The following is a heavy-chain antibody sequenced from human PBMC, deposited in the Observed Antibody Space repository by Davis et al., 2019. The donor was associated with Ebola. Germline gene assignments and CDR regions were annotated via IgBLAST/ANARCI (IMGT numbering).Heavy chain of an antibody. V-gene: IGHV3-21*01. CDR2: ISSSSSYI. CDR3: ARVTGVTTVTTIIYYYYGMDV. J-gene: IGHJ6*02. Sequence: GESLKISCAASGFTFSDYYMHWVRQAPGKGLEWVSSISSSSSYIYYADSVKGRFTISRDNAKNSLYQQMHSLRAEDTAVYYCARVTGVTTVTTIIYYYYGMDVWGQGTTVTVSS. CDR1: GFTFSDYY. D-gene: IGHD4-11*01.